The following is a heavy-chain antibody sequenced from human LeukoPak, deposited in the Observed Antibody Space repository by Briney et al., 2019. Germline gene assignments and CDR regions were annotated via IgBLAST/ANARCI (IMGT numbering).Heavy chain of an antibody. CDR3: ARQGTTWHFGTVDS. CDR2: IYTSGTT. CDR1: GGSISSFD. V-gene: IGHV4-4*09. Sequence: SETLSLTCTVSGGSISSFDWSWIRQPPGKGLEWIGYIYTSGTTNYNPSLKSRVTISVDPSKNQFSLKLGSVTAADTAVYYCARQGTTWHFGTVDSWGQGTLVTVSS. J-gene: IGHJ4*02. D-gene: IGHD1-1*01.